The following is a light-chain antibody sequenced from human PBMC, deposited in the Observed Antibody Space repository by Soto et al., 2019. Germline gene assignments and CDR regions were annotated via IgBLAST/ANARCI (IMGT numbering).Light chain of an antibody. J-gene: IGKJ1*01. Sequence: EIVLKQSADTLAFSPGLRGTLSFRASRSVNSYLAWYQQKPGQAPRLLIYDASKRATGIPARFSGSGFGTDYTLTISSLEPEDFALYYCQQGSKWRTFGQGTKVDIK. V-gene: IGKV3-11*01. CDR3: QQGSKWRT. CDR1: RSVNSY. CDR2: DAS.